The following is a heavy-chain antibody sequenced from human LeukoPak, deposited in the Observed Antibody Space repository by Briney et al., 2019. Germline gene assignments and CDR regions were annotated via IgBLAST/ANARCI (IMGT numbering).Heavy chain of an antibody. V-gene: IGHV4-31*11. Sequence: SETLSLTCVVSGGSINSDYWWSWIRQPPGKGLEWIGYIYYSGSTYYNPSLKSRVTISVDTSKNQFSLKLSSVTAADTAVYYCARVGYYDSSGYFSYYFDYWGQGTLVTVSS. J-gene: IGHJ4*02. CDR2: IYYSGST. D-gene: IGHD3-22*01. CDR3: ARVGYYDSSGYFSYYFDY. CDR1: GGSINSDYW.